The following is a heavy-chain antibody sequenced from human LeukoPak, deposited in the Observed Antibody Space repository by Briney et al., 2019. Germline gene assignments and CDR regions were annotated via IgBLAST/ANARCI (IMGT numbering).Heavy chain of an antibody. CDR1: GLTFSSYA. V-gene: IGHV3-23*01. CDR2: IGAGGAFT. Sequence: GGSLRLSCAASGLTFSSYAMNWVRQAPGKGLEWVSVIGAGGAFTHYADSVKDRFTISSDNSKNTLYLQMNSLRAEDTALYFCAKESNAFDTWGQGTTVTVSS. J-gene: IGHJ3*02. CDR3: AKESNAFDT.